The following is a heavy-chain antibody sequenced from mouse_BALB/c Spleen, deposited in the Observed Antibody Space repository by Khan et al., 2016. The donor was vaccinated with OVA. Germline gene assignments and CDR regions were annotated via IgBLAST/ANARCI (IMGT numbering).Heavy chain of an antibody. J-gene: IGHJ3*01. Sequence: QVQLKQPGAELVKPGASVKLSCKTSGYTFTSYWIQWVKQRPGQGLGWIGEIFPGTGTTYYNENFKGKVTLTIDTSSTTAYMQLSSLTSEDSAVYCCARSYVGIYDLAYWGQGTLVTVSA. CDR2: IFPGTGTT. D-gene: IGHD1-1*01. CDR1: GYTFTSYW. V-gene: IGHV1S132*01. CDR3: ARSYVGIYDLAY.